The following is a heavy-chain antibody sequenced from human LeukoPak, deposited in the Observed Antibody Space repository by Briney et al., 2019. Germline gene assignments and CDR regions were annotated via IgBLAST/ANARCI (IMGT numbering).Heavy chain of an antibody. D-gene: IGHD1-26*01. CDR1: GFTFSIYS. J-gene: IGHJ4*02. CDR2: ISAGSRHI. Sequence: PGGSLRLSCEASGFTFSIYSMNWVRQAPGKGLEWVSVISAGSRHIYYADSVRGRFTISRDDAKNSLYLQLNSLRTEDTAVYYCAKPSNEGAYSGSYWGDYLDYWGQGTLVTVSS. CDR3: AKPSNEGAYSGSYWGDYLDY. V-gene: IGHV3-21*01.